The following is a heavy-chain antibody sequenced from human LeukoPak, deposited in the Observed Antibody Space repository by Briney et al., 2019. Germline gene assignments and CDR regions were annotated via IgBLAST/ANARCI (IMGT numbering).Heavy chain of an antibody. V-gene: IGHV4-34*01. CDR1: GGSFSGYY. D-gene: IGHD6-13*01. Sequence: SETLSLTCAVYGGSFSGYYWSWIRQPPGKGLEWIGEINHSGSTNYNPSLKSRVTISVDTSKNQFSLKLSSVTAADTAVYYCARPAGYSSSWYRGYGAFDIWGQGTMVTVSS. CDR3: ARPAGYSSSWYRGYGAFDI. CDR2: INHSGST. J-gene: IGHJ3*02.